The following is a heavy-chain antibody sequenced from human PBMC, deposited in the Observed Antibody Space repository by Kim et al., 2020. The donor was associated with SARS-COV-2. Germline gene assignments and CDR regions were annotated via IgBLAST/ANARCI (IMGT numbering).Heavy chain of an antibody. Sequence: SETLSLTCTVSGGSISSYYWSWIRQPPGKGLEWIGYIYYSGSTNYNPSLKSRVTISVDTSKNQFSLKLSSVTAADTAVYYCARGDYDYYYFDYWGQGTLVTVSS. J-gene: IGHJ4*02. CDR3: ARGDYDYYYFDY. D-gene: IGHD4-17*01. V-gene: IGHV4-59*13. CDR1: GGSISSYY. CDR2: IYYSGST.